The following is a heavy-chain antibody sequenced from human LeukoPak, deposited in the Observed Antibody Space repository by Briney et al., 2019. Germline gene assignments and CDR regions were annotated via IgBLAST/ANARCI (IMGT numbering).Heavy chain of an antibody. CDR2: VGGSAEYT. V-gene: IGHV3-23*01. CDR1: GLTFSSYA. Sequence: GGSLRLSCAASGLTFSSYAMTWIRQAPGKGLEWGSSVGGSAEYTYYADSVKGRFTISRDNSRNTLSLQMNSLRAEDTAIYYCAKGYGSAALGMGVWGQGNTVNVSS. CDR3: AKGYGSAALGMGV. J-gene: IGHJ6*02. D-gene: IGHD3-10*01.